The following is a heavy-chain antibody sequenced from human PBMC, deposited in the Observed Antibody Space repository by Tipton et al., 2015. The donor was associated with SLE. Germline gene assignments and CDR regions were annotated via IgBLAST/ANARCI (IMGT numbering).Heavy chain of an antibody. V-gene: IGHV4-34*01. CDR1: DGSFSGYY. D-gene: IGHD1-26*01. Sequence: TLSLTCAVYDGSFSGYYWSWIRQPPGKGLEWIGEINDSGRANYNPSLKSRFTMSVDTSENQFSLKLSSVTAADTAVYYCARDGLEGGFDYWGQGTLVTVSS. CDR3: ARDGLEGGFDY. CDR2: INDSGRA. J-gene: IGHJ4*02.